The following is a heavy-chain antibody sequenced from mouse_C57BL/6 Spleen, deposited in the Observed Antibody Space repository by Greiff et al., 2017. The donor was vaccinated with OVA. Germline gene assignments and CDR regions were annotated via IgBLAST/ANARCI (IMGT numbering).Heavy chain of an antibody. CDR1: GYTFTSYW. CDR3: ARDGYYSNYGDY. CDR2: IYPSDSET. Sequence: QLQQPGAELVRPGSSVKLSCKASGYTFTSYWMDWVKQRPGQGLEWIGNIYPSDSETHYNQKFKDKATLTVDKSSSTAYMQLSSLTSEDSAVYYCARDGYYSNYGDYWGQGTTLTVSS. V-gene: IGHV1-61*01. J-gene: IGHJ2*01. D-gene: IGHD2-5*01.